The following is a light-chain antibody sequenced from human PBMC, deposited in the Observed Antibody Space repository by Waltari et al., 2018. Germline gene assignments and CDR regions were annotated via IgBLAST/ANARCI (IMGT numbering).Light chain of an antibody. CDR1: NIGSYS. Sequence: SYALTQPPSVSVAPGTTARITGGGANIGSYSVHWYQRTPGQAPGLVIFYDSDRPSGIPERFSGSNSGNTATLTISSVEAGDEAKYYCHVWHPDMDPGVFGPGTEVSV. J-gene: IGLJ1*01. CDR3: HVWHPDMDPGV. V-gene: IGLV3-21*04. CDR2: YDS.